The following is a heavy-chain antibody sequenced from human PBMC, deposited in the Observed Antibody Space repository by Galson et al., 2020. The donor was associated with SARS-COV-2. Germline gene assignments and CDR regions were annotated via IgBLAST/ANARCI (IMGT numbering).Heavy chain of an antibody. CDR1: GFTFSSYA. Sequence: GGSLRLSCAASGFTFSSYAMHWVRPAPGKGLEWVAVISYDGSNKYYADSVKGRFTISRDNSKNTLYLQMNSLRAEDTAVYYCASPRNHYGDYVAPYYYYYGMDVWGQGTTVTVSS. J-gene: IGHJ6*02. V-gene: IGHV3-30-3*01. CDR2: ISYDGSNK. CDR3: ASPRNHYGDYVAPYYYYYGMDV. D-gene: IGHD4-17*01.